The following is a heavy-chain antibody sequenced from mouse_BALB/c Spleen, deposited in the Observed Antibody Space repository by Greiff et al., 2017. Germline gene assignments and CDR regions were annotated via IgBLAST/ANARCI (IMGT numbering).Heavy chain of an antibody. J-gene: IGHJ2*01. Sequence: QVQLKQSGAELVRPGASVTLSCKASGYTFTDYEMHWVKQTPVHGLEWIGAIDPETGGTAYNQKFKGKATLTADKSSSTAYMELRSLTSEDSAVYYCARGNYYGYGYFDYWGQGTTLTVSS. CDR3: ARGNYYGYGYFDY. D-gene: IGHD1-2*01. CDR2: IDPETGGT. V-gene: IGHV1-15*01. CDR1: GYTFTDYE.